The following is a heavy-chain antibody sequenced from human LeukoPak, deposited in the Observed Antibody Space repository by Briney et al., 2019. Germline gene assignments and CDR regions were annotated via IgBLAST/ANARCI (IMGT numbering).Heavy chain of an antibody. CDR2: ISSSSSYI. CDR3: ARFIAVAGNLVDY. D-gene: IGHD6-19*01. CDR1: GFTFSSYS. Sequence: GGSLRLSCAASGFTFSSYSMNWVRQAPGKGLEWVSSISSSSSYIYYADSVKGRFTISRDNAKNSLYLQMNSLRAEDTAVYYCARFIAVAGNLVDYWGQGTLVTVSS. V-gene: IGHV3-21*01. J-gene: IGHJ4*02.